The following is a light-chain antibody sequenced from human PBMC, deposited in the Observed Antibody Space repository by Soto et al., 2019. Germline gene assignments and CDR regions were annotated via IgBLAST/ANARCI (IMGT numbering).Light chain of an antibody. CDR3: QQYSNWPPNST. J-gene: IGKJ2*01. CDR1: QNVGRN. Sequence: EIVMKQSPDTLSVSPGERATRSCRASQNVGRNVAWYQQRPGQAPRLLIHGTSTRAADIPAMFNGSVSGTEFTLTINGLQPVDFVICYCQQYSNWPPNSTVSQGT. V-gene: IGKV3-15*01. CDR2: GTS.